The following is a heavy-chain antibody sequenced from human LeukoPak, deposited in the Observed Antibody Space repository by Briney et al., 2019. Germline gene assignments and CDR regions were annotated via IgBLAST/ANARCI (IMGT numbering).Heavy chain of an antibody. CDR1: GGSISSGGFY. CDR2: ISYRGIA. D-gene: IGHD2/OR15-2a*01. Sequence: PSETLSLTCTVSGGSISSGGFYWTWIRQQPGKGLEWIACISYRGIAYYNPSLKSRVTISVDTSKNQFSLNLSSVTAADTALYYCARVLYDYYFDYWGQGTLVTVSS. J-gene: IGHJ4*02. V-gene: IGHV4-31*03. CDR3: ARVLYDYYFDY.